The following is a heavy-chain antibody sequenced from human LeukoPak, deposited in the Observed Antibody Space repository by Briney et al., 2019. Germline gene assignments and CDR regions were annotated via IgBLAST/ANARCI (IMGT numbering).Heavy chain of an antibody. Sequence: GGSLRLSCAASGFTFSSYWMHWVRQAPGKGLAWVSRINSDGSSTSYADSVKGRFTISRDNAKNTLYLQMNSLRAEDAAVYYCARDSSEYYDFWSGYSDWGQGTLVTVSS. CDR1: GFTFSSYW. CDR3: ARDSSEYYDFWSGYSD. D-gene: IGHD3-3*01. J-gene: IGHJ4*02. CDR2: INSDGSST. V-gene: IGHV3-74*01.